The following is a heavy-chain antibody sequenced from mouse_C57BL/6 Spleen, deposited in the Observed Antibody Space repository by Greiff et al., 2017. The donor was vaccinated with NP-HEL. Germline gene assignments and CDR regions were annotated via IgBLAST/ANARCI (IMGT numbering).Heavy chain of an antibody. Sequence: VHLVESGPGLVAPSQSLSITCTVSGFSFTSYAISWVRQPPGKGLEWLGVIWTGGGTNYNSALKSRLSISKDNAKSQVFLKMNSLQTDDAARYYCARNGNYDGYYLDYWGQGTALTVSS. CDR2: IWTGGGT. V-gene: IGHV2-9-1*01. J-gene: IGHJ2*01. CDR1: GFSFTSYA. D-gene: IGHD2-3*01. CDR3: ARNGNYDGYYLDY.